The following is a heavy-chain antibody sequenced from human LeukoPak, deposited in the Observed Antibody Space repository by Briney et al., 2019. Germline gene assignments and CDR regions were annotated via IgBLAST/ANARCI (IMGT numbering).Heavy chain of an antibody. J-gene: IGHJ6*03. CDR1: GFTFSGSA. V-gene: IGHV3-73*01. CDR3: TTRPEYYYYYMDV. D-gene: IGHD1-14*01. Sequence: GGSLRLSCAASGFTFSGSAMHWVRQASGKGLEWVGRIRSKANSYATAYAASVKGRFTISRDDSKNTAYLQMNSLKTEDTAVYYCTTRPEYYYYYMDVRGKGTTVTVSS. CDR2: IRSKANSYAT.